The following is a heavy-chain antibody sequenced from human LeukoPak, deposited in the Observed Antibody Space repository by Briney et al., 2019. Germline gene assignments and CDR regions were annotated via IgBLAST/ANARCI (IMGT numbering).Heavy chain of an antibody. CDR1: GYTFTSYG. D-gene: IGHD2-21*02. J-gene: IGHJ6*02. CDR3: ARDSSKLAYCGGDCPSYGMDV. V-gene: IGHV1-18*01. CDR2: ISAYNGNT. Sequence: GASVKVSRKASGYTFTSYGISWVRQAPGQGLEWMGWISAYNGNTNYAQKLQGRVTMTTDTSTSTAYMELRSLRSDDTAVYYCARDSSKLAYCGGDCPSYGMDVWGQGTTVTVS.